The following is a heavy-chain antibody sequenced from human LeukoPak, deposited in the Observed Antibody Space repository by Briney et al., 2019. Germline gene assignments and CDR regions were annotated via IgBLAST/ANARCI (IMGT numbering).Heavy chain of an antibody. V-gene: IGHV3-33*01. CDR1: GFTFSSYG. CDR3: ARDQTCSSTSCYYYYYYGMDV. D-gene: IGHD2-2*01. J-gene: IGHJ6*02. CDR2: IWYDGSNK. Sequence: PGGSLRLSCAASGFTFSSYGMHWVRQAPGKGLEWVAVIWYDGSNKYYADSVKGRFTISRDNSKNTLYLQMNSLRAEDTAVYYCARDQTCSSTSCYYYYYYGMDVWGQGTTVTVSS.